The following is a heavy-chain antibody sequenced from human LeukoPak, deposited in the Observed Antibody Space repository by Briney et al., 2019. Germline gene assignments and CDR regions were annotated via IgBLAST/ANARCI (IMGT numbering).Heavy chain of an antibody. J-gene: IGHJ3*02. CDR2: ISYDGSNK. Sequence: PGGSLRLSCAASGFTFSSYGMHWVRQAPGKGLEWVAVISYDGSNKYYADSVKGRFTISRDNSKNTLYLQMNSLRAEDTAVYYCARDKVGFGPLKRGDAFDIWGQGTMVTVSS. CDR3: ARDKVGFGPLKRGDAFDI. CDR1: GFTFSSYG. D-gene: IGHD3-10*01. V-gene: IGHV3-30*03.